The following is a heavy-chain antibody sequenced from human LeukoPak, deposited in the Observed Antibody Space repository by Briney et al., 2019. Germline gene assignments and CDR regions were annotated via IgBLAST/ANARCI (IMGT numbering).Heavy chain of an antibody. J-gene: IGHJ3*02. Sequence: SETLSLTCTVSGGSISSYYWSWIRQPPGKGLEWIGYIYYSGSTNYNPSLKSRVTISVDTSKNQFSLKLGSVTAADTAVYYCARSTYPGDAFDIWGQGTMVTVSS. D-gene: IGHD2/OR15-2a*01. CDR3: ARSTYPGDAFDI. CDR2: IYYSGST. V-gene: IGHV4-59*01. CDR1: GGSISSYY.